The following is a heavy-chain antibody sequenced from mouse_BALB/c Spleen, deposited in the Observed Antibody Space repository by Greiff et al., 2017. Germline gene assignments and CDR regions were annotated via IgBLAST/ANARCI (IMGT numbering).Heavy chain of an antibody. V-gene: IGHV1-62-2*01. D-gene: IGHD2-4*01. CDR1: GYTFTEYI. CDR3: ARRERRSSMIAWFAY. J-gene: IGHJ3*01. CDR2: FYPGNGST. Sequence: VKVVQSGAGLVKPGASVKLSCKASGYTFTEYIIHWVKQRSGQGLEWIGWFYPGNGSTKYNEKFKDKATLTADKSSSTAYMELRRLTSEDSAVYVCARRERRSSMIAWFAYWGQGTLVTVSA.